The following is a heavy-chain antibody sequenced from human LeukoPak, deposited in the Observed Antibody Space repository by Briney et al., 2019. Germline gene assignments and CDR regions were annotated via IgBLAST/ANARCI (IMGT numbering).Heavy chain of an antibody. J-gene: IGHJ4*02. V-gene: IGHV3-74*01. D-gene: IGHD6-19*01. CDR2: INTDGTVI. Sequence: GGSLRLSCAASGFTFSKYWMLWVRQAPGKGLESVSRINTDGTVITYADSVKGRFTVSGDNADNTMFLQMNSVRDEDTAVYYCATKQWLAPPPDSWGQGTPVTVSS. CDR1: GFTFSKYW. CDR3: ATKQWLAPPPDS.